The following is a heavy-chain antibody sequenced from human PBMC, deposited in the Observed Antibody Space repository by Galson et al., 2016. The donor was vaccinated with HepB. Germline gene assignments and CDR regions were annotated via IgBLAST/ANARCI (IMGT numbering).Heavy chain of an antibody. D-gene: IGHD5-12*01. Sequence: SVKVSCKASGYTFTNYYIHWVRQAPGQGLEWMGIINPSGGTRSYAQKFQGSVTLTRDMSTSTVYLELSSLRSEDTAIYYCARGAYSGSGGYYFDHWGQGTLVTVSP. CDR3: ARGAYSGSGGYYFDH. V-gene: IGHV1-46*01. CDR2: INPSGGTR. CDR1: GYTFTNYY. J-gene: IGHJ4*02.